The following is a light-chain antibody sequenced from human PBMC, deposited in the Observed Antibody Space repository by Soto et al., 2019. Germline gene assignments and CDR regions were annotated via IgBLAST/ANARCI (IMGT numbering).Light chain of an antibody. CDR3: CSYAGSYTSV. Sequence: QSALTLPRSVSGSPGQSVTISCTGTSSDVGGYNYVSWYQHHPGKAPKLMIYDATKRPSGVRDRFSASKSGNTASLTISGLQAEDEADYYRCSYAGSYTSVFGTGTKVTVL. J-gene: IGLJ1*01. CDR1: SSDVGGYNY. V-gene: IGLV2-11*01. CDR2: DAT.